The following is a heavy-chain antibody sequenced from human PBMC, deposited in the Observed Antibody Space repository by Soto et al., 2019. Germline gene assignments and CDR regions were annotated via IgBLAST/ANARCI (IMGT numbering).Heavy chain of an antibody. CDR1: GGTNSSYA. J-gene: IGHJ6*01. CDR2: IIPIFGTA. CDR3: AESIAIRAGYNGLAV. D-gene: IGHD6-6*01. Sequence: SAKVSCKAPGGTNSSYALSSLRQSTGQGLEWMGGIIPIFGTANYARKFQGRVTITADESTSTAYMELSSLRSEDTAVYYCAESIAIRAGYNGLAVWGKGTTVTVSS. V-gene: IGHV1-69*13.